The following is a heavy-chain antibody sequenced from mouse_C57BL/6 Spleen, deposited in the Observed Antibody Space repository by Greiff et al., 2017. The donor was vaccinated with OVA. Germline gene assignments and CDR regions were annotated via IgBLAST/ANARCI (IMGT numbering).Heavy chain of an antibody. D-gene: IGHD1-1*01. Sequence: VQLQQSGAELARPGASVKLSCKASGYTFTSYGISWVKQRTGQGLEWIGEIYPRSGNTYYNEKFKGKATLTADKSSSTAYMELRSLTSEDSAVYFWARSTTVVARGYFDVWGTGTTVTVSS. CDR2: IYPRSGNT. J-gene: IGHJ1*03. V-gene: IGHV1-81*01. CDR3: ARSTTVVARGYFDV. CDR1: GYTFTSYG.